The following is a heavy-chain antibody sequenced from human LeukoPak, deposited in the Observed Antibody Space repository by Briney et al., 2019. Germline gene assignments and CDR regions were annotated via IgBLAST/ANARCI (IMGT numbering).Heavy chain of an antibody. CDR3: ARGSYDSSGVAFDI. CDR2: MNPNSGNT. CDR1: GYTFTSYD. J-gene: IGHJ3*02. V-gene: IGHV1-8*01. D-gene: IGHD3-22*01. Sequence: ASVKVSCKASGYTFTSYDINWVRQATGQGLEWMGWMNPNSGNTGYAQKFQGRVTMTRNTSISTAYMELSSLRSEGTAVYYCARGSYDSSGVAFDIWGQGTMVTVSS.